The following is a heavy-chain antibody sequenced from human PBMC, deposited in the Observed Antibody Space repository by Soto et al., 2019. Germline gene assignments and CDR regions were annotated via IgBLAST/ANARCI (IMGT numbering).Heavy chain of an antibody. D-gene: IGHD4-17*01. V-gene: IGHV3-74*03. Sequence: GGSLRLSCAVSGITLRDYWMHWVRQAPGKGLVWVSRINIDGRGTTSADSLKGRSTTSRDNAKTPVILAMKNLRAEDPALFYFARDSYGPHVWGQGTTVTVSS. J-gene: IGHJ6*02. CDR3: ARDSYGPHV. CDR2: INIDGRGT. CDR1: GITLRDYW.